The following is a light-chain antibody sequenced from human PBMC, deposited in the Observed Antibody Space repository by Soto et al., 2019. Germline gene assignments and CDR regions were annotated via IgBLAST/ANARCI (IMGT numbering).Light chain of an antibody. CDR1: QSVNSAH. CDR2: AAS. CDR3: QHYGWSPQ. Sequence: EIVLTQSPGTLSLSPGERATLSCRTSQSVNSAHLAWYRQRPGQTPSLLIYAASKRAAGTPDRFSGGGTGTDFTLTNSRLEPEDFPMYFCQHYGWSPQFGQGTKLEI. J-gene: IGKJ2*01. V-gene: IGKV3-20*01.